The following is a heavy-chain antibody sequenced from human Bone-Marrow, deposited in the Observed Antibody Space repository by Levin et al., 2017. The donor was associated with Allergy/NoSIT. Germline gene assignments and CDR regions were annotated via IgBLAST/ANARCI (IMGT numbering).Heavy chain of an antibody. D-gene: IGHD1-26*01. V-gene: IGHV3-20*04. J-gene: IGHJ4*02. Sequence: GGSLRLSCAASGFTFDDYGMSWVRQAPGKGLEWVSGINWNGGSTGYADSVKGRFTISRDNAKNSLYLQMNSLRAEDTALYYCARVGCIVGASYFDYWGQGTLVTVSS. CDR2: INWNGGST. CDR3: ARVGCIVGASYFDY. CDR1: GFTFDDYG.